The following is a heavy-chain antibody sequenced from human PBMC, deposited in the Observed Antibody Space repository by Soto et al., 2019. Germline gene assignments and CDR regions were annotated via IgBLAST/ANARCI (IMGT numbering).Heavy chain of an antibody. CDR2: MNPNSGNT. CDR3: ARTSLGYCSGGSCYSGMDYYYYYMDV. V-gene: IGHV1-8*01. CDR1: GYTFTSYD. J-gene: IGHJ6*03. Sequence: GASVKVSCKASGYTFTSYDINWVRQATGQGLEWMGWMNPNSGNTGYAQKFQGRVTMTRNTSISTAYMELSSLRSVDTATYYCARTSLGYCSGGSCYSGMDYYYYYMDVWGKGTTVTVSS. D-gene: IGHD2-15*01.